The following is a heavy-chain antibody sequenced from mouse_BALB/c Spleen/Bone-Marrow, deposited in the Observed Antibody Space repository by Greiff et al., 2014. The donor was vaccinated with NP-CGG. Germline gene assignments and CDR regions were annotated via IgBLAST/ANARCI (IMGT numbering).Heavy chain of an antibody. Sequence: VQLQQSEAELVRPGVSVKISCKGSGYTFTDYSIHWIKQSHAKSLEWIGAISTYYGDATNNQKFKGKATLTVDKSSSTAYMELARLASEDSVIYYCARGVTTGAMDYWGQGTSVTVSS. J-gene: IGHJ4*01. CDR3: ARGVTTGAMDY. V-gene: IGHV1-67*01. CDR2: ISTYYGDA. D-gene: IGHD1-1*01. CDR1: GYTFTDYS.